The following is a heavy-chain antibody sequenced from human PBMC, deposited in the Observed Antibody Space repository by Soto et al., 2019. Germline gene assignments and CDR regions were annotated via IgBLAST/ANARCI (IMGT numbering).Heavy chain of an antibody. Sequence: LRLSCAASGFTFSDYYMSWIRQAPGKGLEWVSYISSSGSTIYYADSVKGRYTISRDNAKNSLYLQMNSLRAEDTAVYYCARCPGPAAAGYYYYYGMDVWGQRTTGNGSS. V-gene: IGHV3-11*01. CDR2: ISSSGSTI. D-gene: IGHD6-13*01. J-gene: IGHJ6*02. CDR3: ARCPGPAAAGYYYYYGMDV. CDR1: GFTFSDYY.